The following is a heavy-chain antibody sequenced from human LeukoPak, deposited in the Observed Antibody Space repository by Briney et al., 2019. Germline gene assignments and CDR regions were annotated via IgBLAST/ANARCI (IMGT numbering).Heavy chain of an antibody. Sequence: GGSLRLSCAASGFTFDDYALTWFRQPPGKGLEWVSTINSSGGRTFYADSVKGRFTISRDNSKNTLYLQMNSLRGDDTAIYYCAKGPLVRGAPNWFDPWGQGTLVTVSS. V-gene: IGHV3-23*01. CDR3: AKGPLVRGAPNWFDP. J-gene: IGHJ5*02. CDR1: GFTFDDYA. D-gene: IGHD3-10*01. CDR2: INSSGGRT.